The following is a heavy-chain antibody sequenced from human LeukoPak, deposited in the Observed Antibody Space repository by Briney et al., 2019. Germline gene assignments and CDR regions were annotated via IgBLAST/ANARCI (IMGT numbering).Heavy chain of an antibody. CDR3: ARDSLFMARGVTAVVNAFDI. CDR2: ISPHNDGI. D-gene: IGHD3-10*01. Sequence: ASVKDSCKASGYTFTDNYVHWLRQAPGQGLEWMGWISPHNDGIKYSQKFEGRVTMTSDTTITTAYMELSRLRSDDTAVYYCARDSLFMARGVTAVVNAFDIWGQGTMVAVSS. J-gene: IGHJ3*02. CDR1: GYTFTDNY. V-gene: IGHV1-2*02.